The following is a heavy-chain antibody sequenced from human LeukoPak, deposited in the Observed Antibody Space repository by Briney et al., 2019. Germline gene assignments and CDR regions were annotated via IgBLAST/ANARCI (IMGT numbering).Heavy chain of an antibody. Sequence: ASVKVSCKASGYTFTSYDINWVRQATGQGLEWMGWMNPNSGNTGYAQKFQGRVTITRNTSISTAYMELSSLRSEDTAVYYCARGQLGYCSGGSCYYFDYRGQGTLVTVSS. D-gene: IGHD2-15*01. J-gene: IGHJ4*02. CDR3: ARGQLGYCSGGSCYYFDY. CDR2: MNPNSGNT. V-gene: IGHV1-8*03. CDR1: GYTFTSYD.